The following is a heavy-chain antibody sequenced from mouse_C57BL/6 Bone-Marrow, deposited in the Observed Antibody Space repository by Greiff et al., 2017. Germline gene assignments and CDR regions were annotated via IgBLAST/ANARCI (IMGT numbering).Heavy chain of an antibody. J-gene: IGHJ1*03. Sequence: VQLQQSGPELVKPGASVKISCKASGYTFTDYYMNWVKQSHGKSLEWIGDINPNNGGTSYNQKLKGKATLTVDKSSSTAYMELRSLTSEDSAVYYCARHYGSSYWYFDVWGTGTTVTVSS. CDR3: ARHYGSSYWYFDV. CDR1: GYTFTDYY. D-gene: IGHD1-1*01. V-gene: IGHV1-26*01. CDR2: INPNNGGT.